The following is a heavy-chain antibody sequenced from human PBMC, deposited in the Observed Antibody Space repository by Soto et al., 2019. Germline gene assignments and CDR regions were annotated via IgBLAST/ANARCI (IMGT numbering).Heavy chain of an antibody. CDR2: INHSGST. J-gene: IGHJ4*02. V-gene: IGHV4-34*01. Sequence: QVQLQQWGAGLLKPSETLSLTCAVYGGSFSGYYWSWIRQPPGKGLEWIGEINHSGSTNYNPSLKSRVTISVDTSKNQFSLKLSSVTAADTAVYYCARGRGDYVDYWGQGTLVTVSS. CDR1: GGSFSGYY. CDR3: ARGRGDYVDY.